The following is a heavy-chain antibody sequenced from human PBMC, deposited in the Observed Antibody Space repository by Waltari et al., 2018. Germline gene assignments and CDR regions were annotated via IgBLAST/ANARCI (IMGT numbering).Heavy chain of an antibody. Sequence: EVQLVESGGGLVKPGGSLRLSCAASGFTFSSYSMNWVRQAPGKGLEWVSSISSSSSYIYYADSVKGRFTISRDNAKNSLYLQMNSLRAEDTAVYYCAREGVGAADYYYYYYVDVWGKGTTVTVSS. CDR2: ISSSSSYI. CDR3: AREGVGAADYYYYYYVDV. V-gene: IGHV3-21*01. J-gene: IGHJ6*03. D-gene: IGHD1-26*01. CDR1: GFTFSSYS.